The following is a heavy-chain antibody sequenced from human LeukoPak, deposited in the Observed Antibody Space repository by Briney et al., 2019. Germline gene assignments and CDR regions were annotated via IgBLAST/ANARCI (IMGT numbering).Heavy chain of an antibody. CDR1: GGSISSSSYY. V-gene: IGHV4-39*01. CDR2: IYYSGST. Sequence: SETLSLTCTVSGGSISSSSYYWGWIRQPPGKGLEWIGSIYYSGSTYYNPSLKSRVTISVDTSKNQFSLKLSAVTAADTAVYYGARARIAADIFDYWGQGTLVTVSS. J-gene: IGHJ4*02. CDR3: ARARIAADIFDY. D-gene: IGHD6-25*01.